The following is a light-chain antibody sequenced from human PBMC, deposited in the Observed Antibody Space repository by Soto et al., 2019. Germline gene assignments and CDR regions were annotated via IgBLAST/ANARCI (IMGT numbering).Light chain of an antibody. CDR2: EVN. J-gene: IGLJ1*01. Sequence: QSALTQPASVSGSPGQSITISCTGTSSDVGAYNHVSWYQQHPGKVPKVMIYEVNNRPSGVSNRFSGSKSGYTASLTISGLQAEDEADYYCNSHTSSGFRVFGTGTKVTVL. CDR1: SSDVGAYNH. V-gene: IGLV2-14*03. CDR3: NSHTSSGFRV.